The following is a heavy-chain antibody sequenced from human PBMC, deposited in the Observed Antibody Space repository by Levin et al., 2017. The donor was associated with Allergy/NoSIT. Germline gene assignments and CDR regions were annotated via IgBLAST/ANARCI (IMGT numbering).Heavy chain of an antibody. CDR3: ARAASLYDYVWGSYRTYGMDG. D-gene: IGHD3-16*02. Sequence: PGGSLRLSCAASGFTFSGYWMHWVRQSPGKGLVWVSRINSDGSSISYADSVKGRFTISRDNAQNTLYLQMNSLRVEDTAVYYCARAASLYDYVWGSYRTYGMDGWGQGTTVTVSS. CDR2: INSDGSSI. V-gene: IGHV3-74*01. J-gene: IGHJ6*02. CDR1: GFTFSGYW.